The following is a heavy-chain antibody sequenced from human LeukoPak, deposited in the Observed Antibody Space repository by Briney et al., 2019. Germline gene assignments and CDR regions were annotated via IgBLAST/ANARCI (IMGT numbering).Heavy chain of an antibody. J-gene: IGHJ3*02. D-gene: IGHD1-26*01. V-gene: IGHV4-39*07. Sequence: PSETLSLTCTVSGGSVSSSNDYWGWIRQPPGKGLEWIGSVYYTGSTYHNPSPKSRVTMSVDTSRNQFSLKLYSVTAADTAMYYCAREDSAISDNAFDIWGQGTLVTISS. CDR2: VYYTGST. CDR1: GGSVSSSNDY. CDR3: AREDSAISDNAFDI.